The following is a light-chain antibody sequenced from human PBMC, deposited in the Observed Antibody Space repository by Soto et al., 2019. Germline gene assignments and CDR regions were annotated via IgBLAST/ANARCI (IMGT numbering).Light chain of an antibody. CDR1: QSVSRH. Sequence: DIVMTKSPATLSVSPVERATLSCRASQSVSRHLAWYQQTPGQAHRLISYGAYKRATGIPDRFSGSGSGTEFTLTLSSLQSEDFADYYGQQYQNWPLITVGQGTRLEIK. CDR3: QQYQNWPLIT. J-gene: IGKJ5*01. CDR2: GAY. V-gene: IGKV3-15*01.